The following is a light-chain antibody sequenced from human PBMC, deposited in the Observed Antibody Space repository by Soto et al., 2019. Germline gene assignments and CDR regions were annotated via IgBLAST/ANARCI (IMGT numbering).Light chain of an antibody. J-gene: IGKJ1*01. CDR3: QQYDSSPRT. CDR2: DGS. CDR1: QSVSSNF. V-gene: IGKV3-20*01. Sequence: EIVLTQSPGTLSLSPGERATLSCRASQSVSSNFLAWYQQEPGQAPRLLIYDGSNRATGIPDRFSGSGSGTDFTLTISRLEPEDFAVYYCQQYDSSPRTFGQGTKVDIK.